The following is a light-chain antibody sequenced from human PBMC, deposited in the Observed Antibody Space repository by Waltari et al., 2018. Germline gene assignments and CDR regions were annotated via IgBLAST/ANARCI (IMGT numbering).Light chain of an antibody. J-gene: IGLJ2*01. CDR1: SSDVGNYKG. Sequence: QSALTHPASVSGSPGQSITIPCTGTSSDVGNYKGFPWHQQHPGKAPKRLIYAVGRRPSGCAGRFSGSKSGDMSSLTISGLQPEDEAEYFCSSYAGSSKGVFGGGTKVTVL. CDR2: AVG. CDR3: SSYAGSSKGV. V-gene: IGLV2-23*02.